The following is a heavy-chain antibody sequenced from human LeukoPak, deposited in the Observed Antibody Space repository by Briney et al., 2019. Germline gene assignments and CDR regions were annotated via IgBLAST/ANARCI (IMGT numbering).Heavy chain of an antibody. Sequence: ASVKVSCKASGYTFTSYAMHWVRQAPGQRLEWMGWINAGNGNTKYSQKFQGRVTMTEDTSTDTAYMELSSLRSEDTAVYYCATVRSSGWWGEFWGQGTLVTVSS. V-gene: IGHV1-3*01. J-gene: IGHJ4*02. CDR1: GYTFTSYA. CDR3: ATVRSSGWWGEF. CDR2: INAGNGNT. D-gene: IGHD6-19*01.